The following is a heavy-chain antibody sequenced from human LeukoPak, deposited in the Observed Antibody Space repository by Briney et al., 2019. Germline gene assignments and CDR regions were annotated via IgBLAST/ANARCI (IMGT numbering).Heavy chain of an antibody. V-gene: IGHV3-48*04. D-gene: IGHD3-22*01. CDR3: SRSAYYDGSGNYYDY. CDR1: GFTFSSHS. Sequence: LSGGSLRLSCAASGFTFSSHSMNWVRQAPGKGLEWVSYISSSSSTIYYADSVKGRFTISRDNAKNTLYLQMNGLRAEDTAVYYCSRSAYYDGSGNYYDYWGQGTLVTASS. CDR2: ISSSSSTI. J-gene: IGHJ4*02.